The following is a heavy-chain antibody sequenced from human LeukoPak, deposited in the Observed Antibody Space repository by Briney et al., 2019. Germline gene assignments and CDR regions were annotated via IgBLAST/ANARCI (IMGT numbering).Heavy chain of an antibody. CDR3: ARAGGYSYGFDY. D-gene: IGHD5-18*01. CDR1: GYTFTSYG. V-gene: IGHV1-2*02. CDR2: INPNSGGT. Sequence: ASVKVSCKASGYTFTSYGISWVRQAPGQGLEWMGWINPNSGGTNYAQKFQGRVTMTRDTSISTAYMELSRLRSDDTAVYYCARAGGYSYGFDYWGQGTLVTVSP. J-gene: IGHJ4*02.